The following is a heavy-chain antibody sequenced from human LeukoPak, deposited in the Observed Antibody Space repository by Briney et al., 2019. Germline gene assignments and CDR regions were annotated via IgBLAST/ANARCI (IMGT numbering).Heavy chain of an antibody. CDR1: GFTFSSYG. CDR3: ARDAGYSGYDQKDNWFDP. V-gene: IGHV3-33*01. Sequence: GGSLRLSCAASGFTFSSYGMHWVRQAPGKGLEWVAVIWYDGSNKYYADSVKGRFTISRDNSKNTLYQQMNSLRAEDTAVYYCARDAGYSGYDQKDNWFDPWGQGTLVTVSS. D-gene: IGHD5-12*01. J-gene: IGHJ5*02. CDR2: IWYDGSNK.